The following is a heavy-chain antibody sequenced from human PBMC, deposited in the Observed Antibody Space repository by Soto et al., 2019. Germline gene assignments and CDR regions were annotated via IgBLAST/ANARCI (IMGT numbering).Heavy chain of an antibody. V-gene: IGHV1-18*01. D-gene: IGHD5-12*01. CDR3: ARDRIVLTMEVHNWFDP. CDR1: GYTFNSYG. J-gene: IGHJ5*02. CDR2: ISPYNGNT. Sequence: ASVKVSCEASGYTFNSYGISWVRQAPGQGLEWMGWISPYNGNTKYAQKLQGRVIMTTDTSTSTAYMELRSLRSDDTAVYYCARDRIVLTMEVHNWFDPWGQGTLVTVSS.